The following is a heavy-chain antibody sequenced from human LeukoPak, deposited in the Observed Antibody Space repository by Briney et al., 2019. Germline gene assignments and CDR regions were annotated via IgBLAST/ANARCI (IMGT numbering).Heavy chain of an antibody. V-gene: IGHV3-23*01. D-gene: IGHD4/OR15-4a*01. CDR3: ARRAGAYSHPYDY. J-gene: IGHJ4*02. Sequence: PGGTLRLSCAASGFTFSNYGMSWVRQAPGKGLEWVSAISGSGDNTYYADSVKGRFTSSRDNSKNTLYLQLNSLRAEDTAVYYCARRAGAYSHPYDYWGQGTLVTVSS. CDR1: GFTFSNYG. CDR2: ISGSGDNT.